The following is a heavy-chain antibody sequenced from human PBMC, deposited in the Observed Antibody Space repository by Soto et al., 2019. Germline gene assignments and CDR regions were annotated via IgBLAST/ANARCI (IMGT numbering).Heavy chain of an antibody. Sequence: QVHLVGSGGGVVQPGKSLRLSCAASGFTFSSYGMHWVRQAPGMRLEWVAIISYDGSNQYYADSVKGRFTISRHNSKNTLYLQMNSLRAEDTAVYYCAKRRQLGDYYYYGMDVWGQGTTVTVSS. D-gene: IGHD3-10*01. CDR1: GFTFSSYG. V-gene: IGHV3-30*18. CDR2: ISYDGSNQ. CDR3: AKRRQLGDYYYYGMDV. J-gene: IGHJ6*02.